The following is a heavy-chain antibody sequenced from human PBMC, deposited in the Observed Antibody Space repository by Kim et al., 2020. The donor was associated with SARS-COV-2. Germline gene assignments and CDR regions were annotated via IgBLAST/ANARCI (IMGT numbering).Heavy chain of an antibody. D-gene: IGHD3-10*01. CDR2: FDPEDGET. V-gene: IGHV1-24*01. CDR1: GYTLTELS. J-gene: IGHJ6*02. CDR3: AGGAMVRGVYYYGMDV. Sequence: ASVKVSCKVSGYTLTELSMHWVRQAPGKGLEWMGGFDPEDGETIYAQKFQGRVTMTEDTSTDTAYMELSSLRSEDTAVYYCAGGAMVRGVYYYGMDVWGQGTTVTVSS.